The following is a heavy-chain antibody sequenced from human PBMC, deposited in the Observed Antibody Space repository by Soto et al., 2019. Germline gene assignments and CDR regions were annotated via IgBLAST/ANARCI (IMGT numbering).Heavy chain of an antibody. Sequence: AETLSLTCTVSGSSISSYYWSWIRQPPGKGLELIGYIYYSGSTNYNPSLKSRVTISVDTSKNQFSLKLSSVTAADTAVYYCARETPDYDIPFDYWGQGTLVTVS. CDR2: IYYSGST. CDR3: ARETPDYDIPFDY. CDR1: GSSISSYY. D-gene: IGHD3-9*01. V-gene: IGHV4-59*12. J-gene: IGHJ4*02.